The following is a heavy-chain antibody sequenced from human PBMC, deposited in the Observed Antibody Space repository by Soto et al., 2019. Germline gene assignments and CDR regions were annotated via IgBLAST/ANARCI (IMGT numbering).Heavy chain of an antibody. V-gene: IGHV1-2*02. D-gene: IGHD2-21*02. CDR2: INPNSGGT. Sequence: GASVKVSCKASGYTFTGYYMHWVRQAPGQGLEWMGWINPNSGGTNYAQKFQGRVTMTRDTSISTAYMELSRLRSDDTAVYYCARVEDCVDYYGMDVWGQGTKVTVSS. CDR3: ARVEDCVDYYGMDV. J-gene: IGHJ6*02. CDR1: GYTFTGYY.